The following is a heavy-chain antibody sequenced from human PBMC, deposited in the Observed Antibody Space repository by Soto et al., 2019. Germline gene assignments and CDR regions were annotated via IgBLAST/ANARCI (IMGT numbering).Heavy chain of an antibody. CDR2: INEDGSKR. J-gene: IGHJ4*02. D-gene: IGHD2-15*01. CDR3: TRWHGRCSGGSCFFDS. V-gene: IGHV3-7*01. Sequence: PGGSLRLSCLASGFSLTPYWMSWVRQTPGKGLEWVAKINEDGSKRDYMESVEGRFTISRDNAKNSVSLQMDSLRVDDTAMYYRTRWHGRCSGGSCFFDSWGQGTLVTVSS. CDR1: GFSLTPYW.